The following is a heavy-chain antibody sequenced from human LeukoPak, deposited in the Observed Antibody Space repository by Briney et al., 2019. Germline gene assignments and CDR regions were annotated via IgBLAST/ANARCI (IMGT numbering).Heavy chain of an antibody. D-gene: IGHD3-16*01. CDR3: ARDRRDRYDYVWGSYSGSFDY. Sequence: GSLRLSCVGSGYTFTTYGMSWVRQAPGKGLEWVSGLDNNGDNTYYADSVKGRFTISRDNSKNTLYLQMNSLRAEDTAVYYCARDRRDRYDYVWGSYSGSFDYWGQGTLVTVSS. V-gene: IGHV3-23*01. CDR1: GYTFTTYG. CDR2: LDNNGDNT. J-gene: IGHJ4*02.